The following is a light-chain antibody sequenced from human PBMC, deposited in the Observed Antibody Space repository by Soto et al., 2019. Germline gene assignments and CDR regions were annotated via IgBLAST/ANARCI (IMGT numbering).Light chain of an antibody. Sequence: EIVMTQSPATLSVSPGERATLSCRASQSVSSNLAWYQQKPGQAPRLLIYDASNRATGIPARFSGSGSGTDFTLTISSLEPEDFAVYYCQQRSNWPPTFGGGGKADIK. CDR1: QSVSSN. CDR3: QQRSNWPPT. J-gene: IGKJ4*01. CDR2: DAS. V-gene: IGKV3-11*01.